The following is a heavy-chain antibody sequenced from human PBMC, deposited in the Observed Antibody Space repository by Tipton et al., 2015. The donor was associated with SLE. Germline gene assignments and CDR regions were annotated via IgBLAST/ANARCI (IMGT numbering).Heavy chain of an antibody. D-gene: IGHD5-18*01. CDR2: IIPILGIA. CDR1: GGTFSSYA. V-gene: IGHV1-69*04. Sequence: QSGAEVKKPGSSVKVSCKASGGTFSSYAISWVRQAPGQGLEWMGRIIPILGIANYAQKFQGRVAITADKSTSTAYMELSSLRSEDTAVYYCARDSGVADTAMDTRYWGQGTLVTVSS. CDR3: ARDSGVADTAMDTRY. J-gene: IGHJ4*02.